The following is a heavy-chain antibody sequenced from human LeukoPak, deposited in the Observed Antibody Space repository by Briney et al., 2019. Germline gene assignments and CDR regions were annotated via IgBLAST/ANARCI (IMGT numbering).Heavy chain of an antibody. CDR2: ISSSSSTI. CDR1: GFTFSSYS. J-gene: IGHJ1*01. V-gene: IGHV3-48*01. D-gene: IGHD2-2*01. CDR3: ARDRPAAIVDAEYFQH. Sequence: GGSLRLSCAASGFTFSSYSMNWVRQAPGKGLEWVSYISSSSSTIYYADSVKGRFTISRDNAKNSLYLQMNSLRAADTAVYYCARDRPAAIVDAEYFQHWGQGTLVTVSS.